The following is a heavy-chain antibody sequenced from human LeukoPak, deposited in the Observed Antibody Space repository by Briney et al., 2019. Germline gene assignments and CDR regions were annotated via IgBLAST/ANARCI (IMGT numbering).Heavy chain of an antibody. V-gene: IGHV4-34*01. CDR2: INHSGST. CDR3: ARHAYPSYYYGSGSYYPLDY. CDR1: GGSFSGYY. Sequence: SETLSLTCAVYGGSFSGYYWSWIRQPPGKGLEWIGEINHSGSTNYNPSLKSRVTISVDTSKNQFSLKLSSVTAADTAVYYCARHAYPSYYYGSGSYYPLDYWGQGTLVTVSS. J-gene: IGHJ4*02. D-gene: IGHD3-10*01.